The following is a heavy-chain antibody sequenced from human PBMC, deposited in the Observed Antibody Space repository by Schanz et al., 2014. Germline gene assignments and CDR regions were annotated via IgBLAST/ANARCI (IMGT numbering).Heavy chain of an antibody. CDR2: ISSSSSYI. CDR3: ASGVHVSSLQKGLQF. V-gene: IGHV3-21*01. J-gene: IGHJ1*01. CDR1: GFSFSSYS. Sequence: EADLVESGGGLIQRGESLRLSCSASGFSFSSYSMNWVRQAPGKGLEWVSSISSSSSYIYYADSVKGRFTISRDNAKISLYLQMNSLRVEDTAVYYCASGVHVSSLQKGLQFWGRGTLVIVSS. D-gene: IGHD3-10*01.